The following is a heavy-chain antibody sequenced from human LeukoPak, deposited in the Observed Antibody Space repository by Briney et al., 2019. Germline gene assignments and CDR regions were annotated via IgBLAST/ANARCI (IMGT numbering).Heavy chain of an antibody. Sequence: ASVKVSCKASGYTFTSYDINWVRQATGQGLEWMGWMNSNSGNTGYAQKFQGRVTITRNTSISTAYMELSSLRSEDTAVYYCARVRGYDFWSGSYNWFDPWGQGTLVTASS. CDR3: ARVRGYDFWSGSYNWFDP. D-gene: IGHD3-3*01. J-gene: IGHJ5*02. V-gene: IGHV1-8*03. CDR2: MNSNSGNT. CDR1: GYTFTSYD.